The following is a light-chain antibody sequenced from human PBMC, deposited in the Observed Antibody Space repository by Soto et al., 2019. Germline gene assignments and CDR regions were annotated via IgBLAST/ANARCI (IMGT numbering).Light chain of an antibody. CDR2: GIS. CDR3: LHDALFPYS. J-gene: IGKJ2*03. CDR1: QAIRND. V-gene: IGKV1-6*01. Sequence: AIQMTQSPSSLSASVGETVTFTCRASQAIRNDLGWFQQRPGKPPKLLIYGISILPTGVPSRFSGSGSGTDFTLTISGLQSEDFATYYCLHDALFPYSFGQGTRVEI.